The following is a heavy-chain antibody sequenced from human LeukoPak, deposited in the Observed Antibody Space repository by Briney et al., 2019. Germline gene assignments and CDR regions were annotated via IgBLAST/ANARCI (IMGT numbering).Heavy chain of an antibody. J-gene: IGHJ4*02. V-gene: IGHV1-69*05. D-gene: IGHD3-22*01. CDR1: GYTFISYA. CDR2: IIPIFGTA. Sequence: SVKVSCKASGYTFISYAISWVRQAPGQGLEWMGGIIPIFGTANYAQKFQGRVTITTDESTSTAYMELSSLRSEDTAVYYCARDDSSGKHDYWGQGTLVTVSS. CDR3: ARDDSSGKHDY.